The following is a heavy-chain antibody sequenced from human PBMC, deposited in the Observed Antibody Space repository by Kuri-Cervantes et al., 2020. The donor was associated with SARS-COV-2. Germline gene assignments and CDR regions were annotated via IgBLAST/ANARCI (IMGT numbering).Heavy chain of an antibody. CDR3: ARGWPYSGYARGFDY. D-gene: IGHD5-12*01. V-gene: IGHV1-18*01. J-gene: IGHJ4*02. Sequence: ASVKVSCKASGYTFTSYGIGWVRQAPGQGLEWMGWISAYNGNTNYAQKLQGRVTMTTDTSTSTAYMELSSLRSEDTAVYYCARGWPYSGYARGFDYWGQGTLVTVSS. CDR2: ISAYNGNT. CDR1: GYTFTSYG.